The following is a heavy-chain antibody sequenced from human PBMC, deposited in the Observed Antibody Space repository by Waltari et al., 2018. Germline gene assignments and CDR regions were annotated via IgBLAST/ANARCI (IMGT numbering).Heavy chain of an antibody. Sequence: QLQLQESGPGLVKPSETLSLTCTVSGGPISSSTLLWGWIRQPLGKGREWIGSIYDSGTTYYNPSLKSRVTISVDTSKNQFSLKVNSVTAADTAVYYCATHPPSQLGVVLNWFDPWGQGILVTVSS. CDR3: ATHPPSQLGVVLNWFDP. CDR2: IYDSGTT. D-gene: IGHD3-16*01. V-gene: IGHV4-39*01. CDR1: GGPISSSTLL. J-gene: IGHJ5*02.